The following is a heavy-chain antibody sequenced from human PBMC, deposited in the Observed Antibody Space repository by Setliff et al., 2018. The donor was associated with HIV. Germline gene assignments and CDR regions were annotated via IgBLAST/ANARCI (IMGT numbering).Heavy chain of an antibody. Sequence: SETLSLTCTVSGGSISSYYWSWIRQPAGKGLEWIGRIYTSGSTNYNPSLKSRVTMSVDTSKTQFSLKLSSVTAADTAVYYCARVGQQQLVLNDAFDIWGQGTMVTVSS. D-gene: IGHD6-13*01. V-gene: IGHV4-4*07. CDR2: IYTSGST. CDR3: ARVGQQQLVLNDAFDI. J-gene: IGHJ3*02. CDR1: GGSISSYY.